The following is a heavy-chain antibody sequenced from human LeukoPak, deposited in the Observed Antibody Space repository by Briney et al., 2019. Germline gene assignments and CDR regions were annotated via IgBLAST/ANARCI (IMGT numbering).Heavy chain of an antibody. Sequence: PGGSLRLSCAASGFTFDDYGMSWVRQAPGKGLEWVSSLSGIGGSTYYADSVKGRFTISRDNSRNTLYLQMNSLRAEDTAVYYCAKDRGNWNSGVSDFDYWGQGTLVTVSS. CDR3: AKDRGNWNSGVSDFDY. V-gene: IGHV3-23*01. CDR2: LSGIGGST. J-gene: IGHJ4*02. CDR1: GFTFDDYG. D-gene: IGHD1-7*01.